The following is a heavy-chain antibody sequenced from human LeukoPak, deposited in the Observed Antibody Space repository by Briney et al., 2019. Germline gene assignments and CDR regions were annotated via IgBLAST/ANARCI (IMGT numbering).Heavy chain of an antibody. D-gene: IGHD6-13*01. CDR1: GFTFRIYE. Sequence: GGSLRLSCAPSGFTFRIYEMNWVRQAPGKGLEWVSYISSGGSTIYYADSVKGRFTISRDNAKNSLYLEMNSLRAEDTAVYYCARYLIAADYWGQGTLVTVSS. J-gene: IGHJ4*02. CDR3: ARYLIAADY. V-gene: IGHV3-48*03. CDR2: ISSGGSTI.